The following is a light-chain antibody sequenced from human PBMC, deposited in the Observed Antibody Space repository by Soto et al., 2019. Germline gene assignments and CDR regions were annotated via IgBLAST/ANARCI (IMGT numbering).Light chain of an antibody. V-gene: IGKV1-39*02. J-gene: IGKJ1*01. Sequence: GDRITVTCRSSQSISRYLNWYQQRPGTAPKVLIFGANSLQSGVPSRFSGSGSGTEFTLTISSLQSEDFAVYYCQQYDYWPRTFGQGTKVDIK. CDR3: QQYDYWPRT. CDR2: GAN. CDR1: QSISRY.